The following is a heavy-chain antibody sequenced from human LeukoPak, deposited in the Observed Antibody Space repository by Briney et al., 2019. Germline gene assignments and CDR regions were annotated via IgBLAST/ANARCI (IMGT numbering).Heavy chain of an antibody. J-gene: IGHJ4*02. D-gene: IGHD3-22*01. CDR2: ISSSGDTI. V-gene: IGHV3-48*03. Sequence: PGGSLRLSCAASGFTFSSYGMNWVRQAPGKGLEWVSYISSSGDTIYYVDSVKGRFTISRDNAKNSLYLQMNSLRAEDTAVYYCARDNYDSSTPYYFDYWGQGTLVTVSS. CDR1: GFTFSSYG. CDR3: ARDNYDSSTPYYFDY.